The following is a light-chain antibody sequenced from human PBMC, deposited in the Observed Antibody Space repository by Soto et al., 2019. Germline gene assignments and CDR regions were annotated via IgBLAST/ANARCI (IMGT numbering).Light chain of an antibody. CDR1: QSVRNY. V-gene: IGKV3-20*01. J-gene: IGKJ1*01. CDR3: QQYGSSGT. Sequence: IVLTHSPATLSFSPGEMATLSCRASQSVRNYLAWYQQKPGQAPRLLIYDASTRATGIPARFSGVGSGTDFTLTISRLEPEDFAVYYCQQYGSSGTFGQGTKVDIK. CDR2: DAS.